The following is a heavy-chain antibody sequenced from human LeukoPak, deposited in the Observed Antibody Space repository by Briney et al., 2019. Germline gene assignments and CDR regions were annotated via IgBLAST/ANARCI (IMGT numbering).Heavy chain of an antibody. Sequence: PGGSLRLSCSVSGFTLSSYSMNSVRQPPGKGLEGVSSFRRNSKIYSEDSVKGQFTISRDKDKTSLYLQMNSLRAEDTAVYYCARDWSSGYYDFWSGYWAFDIWGQGPMVTVSS. J-gene: IGHJ3*02. CDR2: FRRNSKI. D-gene: IGHD3-3*01. CDR1: GFTLSSYS. CDR3: ARDWSSGYYDFWSGYWAFDI. V-gene: IGHV3-21*01.